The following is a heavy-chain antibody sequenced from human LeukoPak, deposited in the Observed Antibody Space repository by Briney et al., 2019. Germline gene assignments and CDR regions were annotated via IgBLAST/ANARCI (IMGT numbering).Heavy chain of an antibody. CDR1: GFTFNNYA. D-gene: IGHD6-6*01. CDR3: AKGSRSSRPYYFDY. J-gene: IGHJ4*02. CDR2: ITDSSGDT. V-gene: IGHV3-23*01. Sequence: PGGSLRLSCEASGFTFNNYAMHWVRQAPGKGLEWVSAITDSSGDTYHADSVKGRFTISRDNSKNMLYLQMNSLRVEDTAVYYCAKGSRSSRPYYFDYWGQGTLVTVSS.